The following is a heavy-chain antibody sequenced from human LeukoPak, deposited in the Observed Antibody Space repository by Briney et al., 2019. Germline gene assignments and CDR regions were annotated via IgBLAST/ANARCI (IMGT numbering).Heavy chain of an antibody. V-gene: IGHV3-74*01. Sequence: GGSLRLSCAASGFTFSSYGMHWVRQAPGKGLVWVSRINSDGSSTSYADSVKGRFTISRDNAKNTLYLQMNSLRAEDTAVYYCARDRGPYYDYVWGSHPELDYWGQGTLVTVSS. CDR1: GFTFSSYG. CDR3: ARDRGPYYDYVWGSHPELDY. D-gene: IGHD3-16*01. J-gene: IGHJ4*02. CDR2: INSDGSST.